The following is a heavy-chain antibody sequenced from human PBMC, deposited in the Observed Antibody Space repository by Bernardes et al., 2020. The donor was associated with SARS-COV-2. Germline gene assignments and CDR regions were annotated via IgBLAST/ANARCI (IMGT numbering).Heavy chain of an antibody. CDR3: VRDLAGGSGS. Sequence: GGSLRLCCVVSGFTFRTYCMHWVRRAPGKGLEWVSRLNEDGSITTYADSVKGRFTISRDNAKNTLYLQMHSLRVEDTATYYCVRDLAGGSGSWGQGTLGTVSS. J-gene: IGHJ4*02. D-gene: IGHD2-15*01. CDR2: LNEDGSIT. V-gene: IGHV3-74*01. CDR1: GFTFRTYC.